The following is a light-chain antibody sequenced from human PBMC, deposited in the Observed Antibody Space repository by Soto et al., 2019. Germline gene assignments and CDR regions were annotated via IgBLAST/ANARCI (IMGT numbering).Light chain of an antibody. CDR3: GSYAGSPPYV. V-gene: IGLV2-23*02. CDR1: SSDVGSYNL. CDR2: EVS. J-gene: IGLJ1*01. Sequence: QSVLTQPASLSGSPGQSITISCTGTSSDVGSYNLVSWYQQHPGKAPKLMIYEVSKRPSGVSNRFSGSKSGNTASLTISGLQDEDAADYYCGSYAGSPPYVFGTGTKVTVL.